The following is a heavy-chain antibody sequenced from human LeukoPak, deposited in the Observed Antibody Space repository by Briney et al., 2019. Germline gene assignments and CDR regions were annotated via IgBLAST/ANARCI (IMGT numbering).Heavy chain of an antibody. CDR1: GFTFSSYA. D-gene: IGHD6-6*01. Sequence: GRSLRLSCAASGFTFSSYAMHWVRQAPGKGLEWVAVISYDGSNKYYADSVKGRFTISRDNSKNTLYLQMNSLRAEDTAVYYCARGTLYSSSPPFDYWGQGTLVTVSS. V-gene: IGHV3-30*04. CDR3: ARGTLYSSSPPFDY. CDR2: ISYDGSNK. J-gene: IGHJ4*02.